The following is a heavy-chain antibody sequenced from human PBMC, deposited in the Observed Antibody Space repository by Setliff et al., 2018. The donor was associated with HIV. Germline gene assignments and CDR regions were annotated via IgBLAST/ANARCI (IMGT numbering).Heavy chain of an antibody. V-gene: IGHV1-2*06. CDR1: GYTFTGYY. D-gene: IGHD6-13*01. J-gene: IGHJ4*02. Sequence: ASVKVSCKASGYTFTGYYMHWVRQAPGQGLEWMGRINPNSGGTNYAQKFQGRVTMTRDTSISTAYMELSRLRSDDTAVYYCARKGSSSRSQEYYYDFWGQGTLVTVSS. CDR3: ARKGSSSRSQEYYYDF. CDR2: INPNSGGT.